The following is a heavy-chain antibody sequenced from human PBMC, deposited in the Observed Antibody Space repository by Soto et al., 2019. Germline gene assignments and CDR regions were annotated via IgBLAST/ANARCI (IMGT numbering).Heavy chain of an antibody. Sequence: LSLTCTVSGGSISSSSYYWGWIRQPPGKGLEWIGSIYYSGSTYYNPSLKSRVTISVDTSKNQFSLKLSSVTAADTAVYYCARRSRQWLVLWGQGTLVTVSS. J-gene: IGHJ4*02. CDR3: ARRSRQWLVL. CDR2: IYYSGST. D-gene: IGHD6-19*01. V-gene: IGHV4-39*01. CDR1: GGSISSSSYY.